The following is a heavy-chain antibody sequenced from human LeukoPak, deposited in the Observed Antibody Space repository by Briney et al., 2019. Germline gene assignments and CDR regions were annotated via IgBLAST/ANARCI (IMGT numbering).Heavy chain of an antibody. V-gene: IGHV4-59*01. J-gene: IGHJ4*02. D-gene: IGHD5-12*01. CDR3: ARAKRGYSGYELDY. CDR2: IYYSGST. CDR1: GGSISSYY. Sequence: PSETPSLTCTVSGGSISSYYWSWIRQPPGKGLEWIGYIYYSGSTNYNPSLKSRVTISVDTSKNQFSLKLSSVTAADTAVYYCARAKRGYSGYELDYWGQGTLVTVSS.